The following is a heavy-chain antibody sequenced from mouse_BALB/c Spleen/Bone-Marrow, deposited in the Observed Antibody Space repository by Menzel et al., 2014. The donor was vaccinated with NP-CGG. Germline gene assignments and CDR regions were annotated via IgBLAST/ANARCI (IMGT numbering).Heavy chain of an antibody. Sequence: EVHLVESGGGLVQPGGSRKLSCAASGFTFSSFGMHWVRQAPEKGLEWVAYISSGSSTIYYADTVKGRFTISRENPKNTLFLQMTSLRSEDTAMYYCARDVPLYDVGYFDYWGQGTTLTVSS. V-gene: IGHV5-17*02. CDR2: ISSGSSTI. D-gene: IGHD2-14*01. J-gene: IGHJ2*01. CDR3: ARDVPLYDVGYFDY. CDR1: GFTFSSFG.